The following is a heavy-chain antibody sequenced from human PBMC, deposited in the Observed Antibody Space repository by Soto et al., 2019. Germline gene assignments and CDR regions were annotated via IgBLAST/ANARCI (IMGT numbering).Heavy chain of an antibody. CDR3: AKHYDIWAYYCGMDV. D-gene: IGHD3-22*01. CDR2: IIPIFGTA. Sequence: QVQLVQSGAEVKKPGSSVKVSCKASGGTFSSYAISWVRQAPGQGLEWMGGIIPIFGTADYAQKFQGRVTITADDSTSTAYPELRRLRSEDTAVYYCAKHYDIWAYYCGMDVWGPGTTVTVSS. V-gene: IGHV1-69*12. J-gene: IGHJ6*02. CDR1: GGTFSSYA.